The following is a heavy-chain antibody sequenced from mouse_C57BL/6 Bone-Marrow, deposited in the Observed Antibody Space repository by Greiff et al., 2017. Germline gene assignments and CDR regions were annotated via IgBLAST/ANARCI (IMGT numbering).Heavy chain of an antibody. CDR1: GYTFTSYW. V-gene: IGHV1-55*01. D-gene: IGHD4-1*01. Sequence: VQLQQPGAELVKPGASVKMSCKASGYTFTSYWITWVKQRPGQGLEWIGDIYPGSGSTNYNEKFKSKATLTVDKSSSTAYMQLSSLTSEDSAVYCCARPLGGTFDYWGQGTTLTVSS. J-gene: IGHJ2*01. CDR2: IYPGSGST. CDR3: ARPLGGTFDY.